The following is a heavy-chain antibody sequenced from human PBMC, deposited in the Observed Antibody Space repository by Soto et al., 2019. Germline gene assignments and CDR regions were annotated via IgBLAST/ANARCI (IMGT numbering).Heavy chain of an antibody. Sequence: EVQLVESGGGLIQPGGSLRLSCAASGFTVSSSYMSWVRQTPGKGLEWVSVIYSGGSTNYADSVKGRFTISRDNSKNTLYLQMNSLRAEDTAVYYCAGGSGSYGTYYYYGMDVWGQGNTVTVSS. J-gene: IGHJ6*02. CDR1: GFTVSSSY. D-gene: IGHD3-10*01. CDR2: IYSGGST. V-gene: IGHV3-53*01. CDR3: AGGSGSYGTYYYYGMDV.